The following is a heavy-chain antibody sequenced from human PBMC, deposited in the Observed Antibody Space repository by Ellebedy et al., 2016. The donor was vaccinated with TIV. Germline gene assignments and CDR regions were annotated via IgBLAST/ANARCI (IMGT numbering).Heavy chain of an antibody. CDR3: AKEVQGSSWYSEAFDI. J-gene: IGHJ3*02. D-gene: IGHD6-13*01. CDR1: GFTFDDYA. CDR2: ISWNSGSI. Sequence: GGSLRLXXAASGFTFDDYAMHWVRQAPGKGLEWVSGISWNSGSIGYADSVKGRFTISRDNAKNSLYLQMNSLRAEDTALYYCAKEVQGSSWYSEAFDIWGQGTMVTVSS. V-gene: IGHV3-9*01.